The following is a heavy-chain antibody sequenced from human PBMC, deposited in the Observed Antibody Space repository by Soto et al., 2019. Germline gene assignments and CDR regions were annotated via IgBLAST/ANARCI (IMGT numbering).Heavy chain of an antibody. CDR2: IYHSGST. CDR1: GDSISTSNW. J-gene: IGHJ4*02. Sequence: VQLQESGPGLVKPSGTLSLICVVSGDSISTSNWWSWVRQPPGKGLEWIGEIYHSGSTNYSPSLKSRVTISVDKSKNQFSLKVSSVAAADTAVYYCARKRYNYGLRYFDYWGQGTLVTVSS. CDR3: ARKRYNYGLRYFDY. V-gene: IGHV4-4*02. D-gene: IGHD5-18*01.